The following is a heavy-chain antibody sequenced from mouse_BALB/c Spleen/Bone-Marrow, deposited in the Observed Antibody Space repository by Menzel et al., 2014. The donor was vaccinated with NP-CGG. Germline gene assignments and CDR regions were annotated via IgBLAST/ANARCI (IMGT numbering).Heavy chain of an antibody. J-gene: IGHJ2*01. Sequence: VMLVESGPELVKPGASVKISCKASGYAFSSSWMNWVKQRPGQGLEWIGRIYPGDGDTNYNGKFKGKATLTADKSSSTAYMQLSSLTSVDSAVYFCARNSYYGSSYNCFDYWGQGTTLTVSS. CDR3: ARNSYYGSSYNCFDY. CDR2: IYPGDGDT. CDR1: GYAFSSSW. D-gene: IGHD1-1*01. V-gene: IGHV1-82*01.